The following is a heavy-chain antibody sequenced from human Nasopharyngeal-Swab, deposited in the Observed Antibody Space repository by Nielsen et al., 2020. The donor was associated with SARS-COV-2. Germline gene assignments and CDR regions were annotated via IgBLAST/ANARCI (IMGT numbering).Heavy chain of an antibody. D-gene: IGHD3-22*01. Sequence: GESLKISCAASGFSFSTYTMNWVRKAQGKGLGRLSSISSDSGAKYHADSVKGRFTISRDNAKNSLYLEMNSLRAEDTAVYYCLRGDRRDYWGPGTLVSVSS. V-gene: IGHV3-21*01. CDR2: ISSDSGAK. CDR3: LRGDRRDY. J-gene: IGHJ4*02. CDR1: GFSFSTYT.